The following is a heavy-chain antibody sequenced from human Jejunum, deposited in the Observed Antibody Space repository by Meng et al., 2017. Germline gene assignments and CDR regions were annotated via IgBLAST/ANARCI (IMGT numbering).Heavy chain of an antibody. CDR3: AREYQQDTFDI. V-gene: IGHV3-48*03. Sequence: GESLKISCAASGFTFSSYEMNWVRQAPGKGPEWVSYISSSGNTIYYADSVKDRFTISRDNAKNSLYLQMNSLRAEDTAVYYCAREYQQDTFDIWGQGTMVTVSS. CDR2: ISSSGNTI. D-gene: IGHD2-2*01. CDR1: GFTFSSYE. J-gene: IGHJ3*02.